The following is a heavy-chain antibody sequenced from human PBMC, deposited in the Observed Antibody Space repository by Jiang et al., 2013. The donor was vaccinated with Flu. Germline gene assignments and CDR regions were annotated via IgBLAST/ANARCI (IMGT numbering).Heavy chain of an antibody. J-gene: IGHJ3*01. Sequence: SLKLSCKASGYTFISFSMHWVRQAPGHRPEWMGWIHAGTGDTEYSQNFQGRVTISRNTSATTAYMELSSLTSEDTAMYYCARGSTDPRDDFVVWGQGTRVTVSS. D-gene: IGHD2-8*02. CDR2: IHAGTGDT. CDR1: GYTFISFS. V-gene: IGHV1-3*01. CDR3: ARGSTDPRDDFVV.